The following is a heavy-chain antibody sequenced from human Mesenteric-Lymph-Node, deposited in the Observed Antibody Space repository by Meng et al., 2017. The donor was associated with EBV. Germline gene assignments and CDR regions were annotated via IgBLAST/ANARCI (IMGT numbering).Heavy chain of an antibody. D-gene: IGHD2-2*01. CDR1: GDSVNSFY. J-gene: IGHJ4*02. V-gene: IGHV4-59*02. CDR2: IYHSGST. CDR3: ARGQDIVLVPATMFDS. Sequence: QVQLQESGPGLVKPSETLSLKCTVSGDSVNSFYWSWIRQPPGKGLEWIGYIYHSGSTNYNPSLKSRVTMSVDMSKNQFSLKLSSVTPEDTAVYYCARGQDIVLVPATMFDSWGQGTLVTVSS.